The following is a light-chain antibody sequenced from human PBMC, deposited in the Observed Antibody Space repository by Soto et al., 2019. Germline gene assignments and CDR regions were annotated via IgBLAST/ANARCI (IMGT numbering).Light chain of an antibody. CDR3: QQYYGSPYT. Sequence: DIVMTQSPGSLAVSLGERATINCKSSQSVLYTSNNKNYLAWYQQKTGQPPKLLIYWAPARESGVPDRFSGSGSGTEFTLTISSLQAEDVAVYYCQQYYGSPYTFGQGTKLEIK. V-gene: IGKV4-1*01. CDR1: QSVLYTSNNKNY. CDR2: WAP. J-gene: IGKJ2*01.